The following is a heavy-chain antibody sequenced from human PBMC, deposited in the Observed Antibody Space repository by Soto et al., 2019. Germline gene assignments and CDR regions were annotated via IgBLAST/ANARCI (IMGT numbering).Heavy chain of an antibody. V-gene: IGHV3-23*01. CDR2: ISGSGGST. Sequence: GGSLRLSCAASGFTFSSYAMSWVRQAPGKGLEWVSAISGSGGSTYYADSVKGRFTISRDNSKNTLYLQMNSLRAEDTAVYYCANYMDFWSGYHWGQGTLVTVSS. J-gene: IGHJ4*02. CDR1: GFTFSSYA. CDR3: ANYMDFWSGYH. D-gene: IGHD3-3*01.